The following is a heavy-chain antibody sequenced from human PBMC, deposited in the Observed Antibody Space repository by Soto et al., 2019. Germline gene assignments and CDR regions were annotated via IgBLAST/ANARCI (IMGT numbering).Heavy chain of an antibody. CDR1: GGTFSSYT. Sequence: GASVKVSCKASGGTFSSYTISWVRQAPGQGLEWMGRIIPILGIANYAQKFQGRVTITADKSTSTAYMELSSLRSEDTAVYYCARDGCGLAVADYWGQGTLVTVSS. J-gene: IGHJ4*02. D-gene: IGHD6-19*01. CDR2: IIPILGIA. CDR3: ARDGCGLAVADY. V-gene: IGHV1-69*04.